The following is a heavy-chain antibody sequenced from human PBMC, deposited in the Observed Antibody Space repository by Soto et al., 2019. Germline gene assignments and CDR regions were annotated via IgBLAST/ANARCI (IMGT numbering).Heavy chain of an antibody. J-gene: IGHJ5*02. V-gene: IGHV3-11*01. Sequence: GGSLRLSCAASGFTFSDYYMSWIRQAPGKGLEWVSYISSSGSTIYYADSVKGRFTISRDNAKNSLYLQMNSLRAEDTAVYYCARGYSSSWYNWLDPWGQGTLVTVSS. CDR3: ARGYSSSWYNWLDP. CDR1: GFTFSDYY. D-gene: IGHD6-13*01. CDR2: ISSSGSTI.